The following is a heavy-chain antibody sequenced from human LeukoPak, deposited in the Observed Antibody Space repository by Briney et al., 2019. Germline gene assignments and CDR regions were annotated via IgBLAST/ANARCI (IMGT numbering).Heavy chain of an antibody. J-gene: IGHJ4*02. D-gene: IGHD3-3*01. V-gene: IGHV3-53*01. CDR1: GFTVSSNY. Sequence: GGSLRLSCAASGFTVSSNYMSWVRQAPGKGLEWVSVIYSGGSTYYADSVKGRFTISIDNSKNTLYLQMNSLRAEDTAVYYCARGGYYDFWSGYSGDYWGQGTLVTVSS. CDR2: IYSGGST. CDR3: ARGGYYDFWSGYSGDY.